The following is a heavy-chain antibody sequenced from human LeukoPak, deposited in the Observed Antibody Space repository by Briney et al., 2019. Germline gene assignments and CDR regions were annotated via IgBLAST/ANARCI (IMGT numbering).Heavy chain of an antibody. Sequence: SETLSLTCTVSGYSLSSGYYWGWIRQPPGKGLEWIGSIYHSGSTYYNPSLKSRVTISVDTSKNQFSLKLRSVTAADTAVYYCARDRDSSSSGNWFDPWGQGTLVTVSS. CDR1: GYSLSSGYY. J-gene: IGHJ5*02. D-gene: IGHD6-6*01. CDR3: ARDRDSSSSGNWFDP. V-gene: IGHV4-38-2*02. CDR2: IYHSGST.